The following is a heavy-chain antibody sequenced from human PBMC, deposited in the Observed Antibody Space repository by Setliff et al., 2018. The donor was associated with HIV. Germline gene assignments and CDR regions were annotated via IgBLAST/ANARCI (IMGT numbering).Heavy chain of an antibody. CDR3: TKDDHFLDMGSLSSAWYFDL. V-gene: IGHV1-69*10. Sequence: SVKVSCKASDYPFSNFGISWVRQAPGQGLEWMGGFIPVRGLATHAPTLQGRVSIIADESTFTVDMELRDLRYDDTAVYYCTKDDHFLDMGSLSSAWYFDLWGRGTPVTVSS. CDR1: DYPFSNFG. CDR2: FIPVRGLA. D-gene: IGHD3-10*01. J-gene: IGHJ2*01.